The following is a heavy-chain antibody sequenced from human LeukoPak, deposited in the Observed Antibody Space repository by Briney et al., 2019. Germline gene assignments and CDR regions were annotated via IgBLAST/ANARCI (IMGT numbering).Heavy chain of an antibody. CDR1: GGTFSSYA. CDR3: ARASRYYASGSLPFDY. D-gene: IGHD3-10*01. CDR2: IIPIFVTA. J-gene: IGHJ4*02. Sequence: ASVKVSCKASGGTFSSYAISWVRQAPGQGLEWMGGIIPIFVTANYAQKFQGRVTITADESTSTAYMELSSLRSEDTAVYYCARASRYYASGSLPFDYWGQGTPVTVSS. V-gene: IGHV1-69*13.